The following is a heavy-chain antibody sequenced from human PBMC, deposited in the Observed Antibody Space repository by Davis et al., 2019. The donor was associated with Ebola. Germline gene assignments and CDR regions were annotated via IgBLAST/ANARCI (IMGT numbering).Heavy chain of an antibody. CDR2: MYAVGNT. J-gene: IGHJ6*04. CDR1: GGSISSYY. V-gene: IGHV3-53*01. CDR3: ARDPSGGSGWSMGYYGMDV. Sequence: PSETLSLTCTVSGGSISSYYWSWVRQAPGKGLEWVSLMYAVGNTFFADSVKGRFTISRDNSKNTIYLQMNSLRAEDTAVYYCARDPSGGSGWSMGYYGMDVWGKGTTVTVSS. D-gene: IGHD6-19*01.